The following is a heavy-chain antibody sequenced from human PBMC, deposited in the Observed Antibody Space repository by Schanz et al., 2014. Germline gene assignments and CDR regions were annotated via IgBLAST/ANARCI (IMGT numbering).Heavy chain of an antibody. CDR2: INPSSGTT. V-gene: IGHV1-46*03. CDR1: GYTFTSYY. CDR3: ARDGEAAAGCDY. D-gene: IGHD6-13*01. Sequence: QVQLVQSGAEVKQPGASVKVSCKASGYTFTSYYMHWVRQAPGQGLEWMGKINPSSGTTRIAQKFQGRVTMTRDTSTSTVYMELSSLRSEDTAVYYCARDGEAAAGCDYWGQGTLVTVSS. J-gene: IGHJ4*02.